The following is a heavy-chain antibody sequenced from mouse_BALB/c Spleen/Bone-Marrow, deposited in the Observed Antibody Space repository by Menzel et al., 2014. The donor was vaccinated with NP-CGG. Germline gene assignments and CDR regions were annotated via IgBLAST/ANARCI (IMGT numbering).Heavy chain of an antibody. CDR3: ARYYGSSYDY. V-gene: IGHV5-9-3*01. CDR2: ISSGGNYT. CDR1: GFTFXSYA. D-gene: IGHD1-1*01. Sequence: EVQLVESGGGLVKPGGSLKLSCAASGFTFXSYAMSWVRQTPEKRLEWVATISSGGNYTYYPDGVKGRFTISRDNAKNTLYLQMSSLRSEDTAMYYCARYYGSSYDYWGQGTTLTVSS. J-gene: IGHJ2*01.